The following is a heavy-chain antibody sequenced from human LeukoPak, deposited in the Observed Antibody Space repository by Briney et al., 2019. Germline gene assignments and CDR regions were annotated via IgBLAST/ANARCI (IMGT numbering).Heavy chain of an antibody. Sequence: GGSLRLSCAASGFTLSSYAMHWVRQPAGKGLEWVSAIGTAGDTFYPGSVKGRFTISRENAKESLFLQMNSLRAEDTAVYYCARQNTPHGNFDYWGQGTLVTVSS. CDR2: IGTAGDT. CDR1: GFTLSSYA. CDR3: ARQNTPHGNFDY. J-gene: IGHJ4*02. D-gene: IGHD1-26*01. V-gene: IGHV3-13*01.